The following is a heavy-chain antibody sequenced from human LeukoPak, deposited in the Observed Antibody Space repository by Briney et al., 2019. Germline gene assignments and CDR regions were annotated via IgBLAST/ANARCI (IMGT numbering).Heavy chain of an antibody. CDR3: ILAYCGGDCYTEWFDY. Sequence: GGSLRLSCAASGFTFSNYGMHWVRQAPGKGLEWVAFIRYDGSNKYYADSVKGRFTISRDNSKNTLYLQMNSLRAEDTAVYYCILAYCGGDCYTEWFDYWGQGTLVTVSS. D-gene: IGHD2-21*02. CDR2: IRYDGSNK. J-gene: IGHJ4*02. V-gene: IGHV3-30*02. CDR1: GFTFSNYG.